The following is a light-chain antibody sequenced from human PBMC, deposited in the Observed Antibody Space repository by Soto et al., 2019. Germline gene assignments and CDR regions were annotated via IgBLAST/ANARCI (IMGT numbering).Light chain of an antibody. V-gene: IGLV1-40*01. Sequence: QPVLTQPPSVSGAPGQRVTISCTGSSSNIGAGYDVHWYQQLPGTAPKLLIYGSSNRPSGVPDRFSGSKYGTSASLAITGLQAEDEADYYCQSYESSLSAVVFGGGTKLTVL. CDR2: GSS. J-gene: IGLJ2*01. CDR3: QSYESSLSAVV. CDR1: SSNIGAGYD.